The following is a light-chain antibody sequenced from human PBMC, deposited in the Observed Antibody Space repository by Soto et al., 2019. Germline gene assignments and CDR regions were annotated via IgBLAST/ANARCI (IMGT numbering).Light chain of an antibody. J-gene: IGKJ4*01. V-gene: IGKV1-9*01. CDR2: KAS. Sequence: DIHITQSPSSLAASVGDRVTITCRASQTIGRYLNWYQQYPGKAPKLLIFKASTLETGVPSRFGGSGSETEFTLTISSLQAEDFATYYCQQTRSYPSTFGGGTKVDIK. CDR3: QQTRSYPST. CDR1: QTIGRY.